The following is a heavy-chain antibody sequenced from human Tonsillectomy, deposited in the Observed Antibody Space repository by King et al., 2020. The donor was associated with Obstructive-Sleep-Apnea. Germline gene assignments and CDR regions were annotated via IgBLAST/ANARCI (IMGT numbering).Heavy chain of an antibody. CDR2: ISAYNGNT. CDR3: ARDGIVATITQVYYYYGMDV. CDR1: GYTFTSYG. V-gene: IGHV1-18*01. J-gene: IGHJ6*02. D-gene: IGHD5-12*01. Sequence: QLVQSGAEVKKPGASVKVSCKASGYTFTSYGISWVRQAPGQGLEWMGWISAYNGNTNYAQKLQGRVTMTTDTSTSTAYMELRSLGSDDTAVYYCARDGIVATITQVYYYYGMDVWGQGTTVTVSS.